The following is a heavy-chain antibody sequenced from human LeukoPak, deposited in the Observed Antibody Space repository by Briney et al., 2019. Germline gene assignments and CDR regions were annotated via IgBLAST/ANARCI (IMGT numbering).Heavy chain of an antibody. CDR2: IYTSGST. V-gene: IGHV4-61*02. Sequence: PSQNLSLTCTVSGGSISSGSYYWSWIRQPAGKGLEWIGRIYTSGSTNYNPSLNSRVTISVDTSKSQFSLKLSSVTAADTAVYYCARGVSTVNFDYWGQGTLVTVSS. D-gene: IGHD4-11*01. CDR3: ARGVSTVNFDY. J-gene: IGHJ4*02. CDR1: GGSISSGSYY.